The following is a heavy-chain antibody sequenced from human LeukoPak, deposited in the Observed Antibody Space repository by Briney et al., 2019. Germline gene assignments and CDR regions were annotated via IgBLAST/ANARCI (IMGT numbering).Heavy chain of an antibody. V-gene: IGHV3-30-3*01. D-gene: IGHD3-9*01. CDR2: MSFDGSKK. J-gene: IGHJ3*02. CDR3: ARDMYYDILTGFYVNAFDI. CDR1: GFSFSTYV. Sequence: GGSLRLSCAASGFSFSTYVMHWVRQSPGKGLEWVAMMSFDGSKKYYAGSERGRFTISRDNSKNTLYLHMNSLRAEDTAVYYCARDMYYDILTGFYVNAFDIWGQGTMVTVSS.